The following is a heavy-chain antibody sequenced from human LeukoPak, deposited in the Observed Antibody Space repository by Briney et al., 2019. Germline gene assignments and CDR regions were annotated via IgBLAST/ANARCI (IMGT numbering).Heavy chain of an antibody. CDR2: IHYTGST. V-gene: IGHV4-59*11. CDR1: GGSINSHY. D-gene: IGHD6-13*01. CDR3: ARVRYSSSWYPQNQEKDAFDI. J-gene: IGHJ3*02. Sequence: SETLSLTCTVSGGSINSHYWSWIRQLPGKGLECIGYIHYTGSTNYNPSLKSRVTISVDTSKNQFSLKLSSVTAADTAVYYCARVRYSSSWYPQNQEKDAFDIWGQGTMVTVSS.